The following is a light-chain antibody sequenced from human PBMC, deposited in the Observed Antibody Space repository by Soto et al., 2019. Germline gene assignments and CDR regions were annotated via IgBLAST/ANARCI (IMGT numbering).Light chain of an antibody. Sequence: QAVVTQPPSASATPGQRVTISCSGSSSNIGTNYVYWYQHLPGTAPKLPIYRNDQRPSGVPDRFSGSMSGTAASLAIGGLRSEDEADYYCAAWDDSLSGVVFGGGTKLTVL. J-gene: IGLJ2*01. CDR1: SSNIGTNY. CDR3: AAWDDSLSGVV. CDR2: RND. V-gene: IGLV1-47*01.